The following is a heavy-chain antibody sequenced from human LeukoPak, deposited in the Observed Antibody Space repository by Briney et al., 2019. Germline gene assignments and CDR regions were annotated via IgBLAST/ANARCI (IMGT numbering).Heavy chain of an antibody. D-gene: IGHD5-18*01. CDR3: ARLRGYTYGNPGY. CDR1: GGSISSSSYY. J-gene: IGHJ4*02. V-gene: IGHV4-39*01. CDR2: IYYSGDT. Sequence: SETLSLTCTVSGGSISSSSYYWGWIRQPPGKGLEWIGSIYYSGDTYYNPSLKSLVTISVDTSKNQFSLKLSSVTAADTALYYCARLRGYTYGNPGYWGQGSLVTVSS.